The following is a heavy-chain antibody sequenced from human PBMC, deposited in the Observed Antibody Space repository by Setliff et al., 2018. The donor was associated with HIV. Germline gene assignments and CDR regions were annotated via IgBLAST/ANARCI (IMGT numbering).Heavy chain of an antibody. CDR1: GYTFTSYY. CDR2: INPSGGST. Sequence: ASVKVSCKASGYTFTSYYMHWVRQAPGQGLEWMGIINPSGGSTSYAQKFQGRVTMTRDTSTSTVYMELSSLSSEDTAVFYCARVGHSSSYHYYGMDVWGQGTTVTVSS. J-gene: IGHJ6*02. V-gene: IGHV1-46*01. D-gene: IGHD6-13*01. CDR3: ARVGHSSSYHYYGMDV.